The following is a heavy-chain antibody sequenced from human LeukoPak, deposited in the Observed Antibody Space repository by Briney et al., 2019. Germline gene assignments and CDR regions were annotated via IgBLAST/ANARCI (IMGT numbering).Heavy chain of an antibody. D-gene: IGHD1-26*01. V-gene: IGHV3-20*04. CDR1: GFTFDDYG. CDR3: AKGSGSYDY. J-gene: IGHJ4*02. CDR2: INWNGGTR. Sequence: GGSLRLSCAASGFTFDDYGMSWVRQAPGKGLEWVSTINWNGGTRGYADSVKGRFTISRDNAKNSLYLQMNSLRAEDTAVYYCAKGSGSYDYWGQGTLVTVSS.